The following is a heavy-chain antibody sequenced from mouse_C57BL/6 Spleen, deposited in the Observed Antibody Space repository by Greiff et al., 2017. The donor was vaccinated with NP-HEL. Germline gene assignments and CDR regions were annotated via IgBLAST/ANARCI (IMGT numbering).Heavy chain of an antibody. V-gene: IGHV5-9-1*02. Sequence: EVKVVESGEGLVKPGGSLKLSCAASGFTFSSYAMSWVRQTPEKRLEWVAYISSGGDYIYYADTVKGRFTISRDNARNTLYLQMSSLKSEDTAMYYCTRDGGYGNYFYAMDYWGQGTSVTVSS. J-gene: IGHJ4*01. CDR2: ISSGGDYI. CDR3: TRDGGYGNYFYAMDY. CDR1: GFTFSSYA. D-gene: IGHD2-1*01.